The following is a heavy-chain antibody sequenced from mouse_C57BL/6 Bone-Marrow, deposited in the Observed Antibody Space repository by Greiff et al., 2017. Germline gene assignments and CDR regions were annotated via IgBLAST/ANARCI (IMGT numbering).Heavy chain of an antibody. V-gene: IGHV5-4*01. Sequence: EVNVVESGGGLVKPGGSLKLSCAASGFTFSSYAMSWVRQTPEKRLEWVATISDDGSYTYYPDNVKGRFTISRDNAKNNLYLQMSHLKSEDTAMYYCERENWDFAYGGQGTLVTVSA. CDR1: GFTFSSYA. CDR2: ISDDGSYT. D-gene: IGHD4-1*01. CDR3: ERENWDFAY. J-gene: IGHJ3*01.